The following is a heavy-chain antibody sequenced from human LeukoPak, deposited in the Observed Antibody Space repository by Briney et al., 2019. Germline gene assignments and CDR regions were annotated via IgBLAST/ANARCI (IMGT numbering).Heavy chain of an antibody. Sequence: GGSLRLSCAASGFTFSSYSMNWVRQAPGKGLEWVSYISSSSNTIYYADSVKGRFTISRDNAKNSLYLQMNSLRAEDTAVYYCAREAYDILTGTERYYYYYMDVWGKGTTVTVSS. CDR2: ISSSSNTI. J-gene: IGHJ6*03. V-gene: IGHV3-48*01. D-gene: IGHD3-9*01. CDR3: AREAYDILTGTERYYYYYMDV. CDR1: GFTFSSYS.